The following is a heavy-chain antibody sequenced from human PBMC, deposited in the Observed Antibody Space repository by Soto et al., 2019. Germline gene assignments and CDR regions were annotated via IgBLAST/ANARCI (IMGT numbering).Heavy chain of an antibody. J-gene: IGHJ6*02. Sequence: GGSLRLSCAASGFTFSSYAMHWVRQAPGKGLEWVAVISYDGSNKYYADSVKGRFTISRDNSKNTLYLQMNSLRAEDTAVYYCARDWGATAPDYYYYGMDVWGQGTTVTVSS. V-gene: IGHV3-30-3*01. CDR3: ARDWGATAPDYYYYGMDV. CDR2: ISYDGSNK. CDR1: GFTFSSYA. D-gene: IGHD3-16*01.